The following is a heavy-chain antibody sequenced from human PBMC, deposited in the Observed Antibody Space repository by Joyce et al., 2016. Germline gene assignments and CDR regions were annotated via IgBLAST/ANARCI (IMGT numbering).Heavy chain of an antibody. CDR2: ISYDGIYK. J-gene: IGHJ4*02. CDR1: GLTLSNYG. D-gene: IGHD6-25*01. V-gene: IGHV3-30*18. Sequence: QVQLVESGGGVFQPGRSLRLSCAASGLTLSNYGVHWVSQAPGKGLEWVAVISYDGIYKYYADSVKGRFTISGDNSKNTVFLEMNSLRTEDTAVYYCAKILTATYSSGWFLDYWGQGTLVTVSS. CDR3: AKILTATYSSGWFLDY.